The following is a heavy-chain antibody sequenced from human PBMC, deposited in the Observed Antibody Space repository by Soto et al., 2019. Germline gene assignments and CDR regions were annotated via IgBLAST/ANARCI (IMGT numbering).Heavy chain of an antibody. CDR2: IKSKVYGGTT. D-gene: IGHD4-17*01. CDR1: GFTFGDYA. Sequence: GGSLRLSCAASGFTFGDYAMSWFRQAPGKGLEWVSFIKSKVYGGTTQYAAPVKGRFTISRDDSKSVAYLQMNSLKTEDTAVYYCTRDRVKVYGDYVYSDYWGQGTLVTVSS. CDR3: TRDRVKVYGDYVYSDY. V-gene: IGHV3-49*03. J-gene: IGHJ4*02.